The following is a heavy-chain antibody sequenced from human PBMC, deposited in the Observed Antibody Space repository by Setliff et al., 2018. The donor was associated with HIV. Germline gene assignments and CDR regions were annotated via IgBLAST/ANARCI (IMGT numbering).Heavy chain of an antibody. CDR1: GYSFTTYS. CDR3: ARNSPFPPSSGAHFDF. V-gene: IGHV7-4-1*02. D-gene: IGHD3-22*01. CDR2: IHTSTGKP. Sequence: GASVKVSCKASGYSFTTYSINWLRQAPGQGPEWMGWIHTSTGKPTYVRDFTGRFVFSLDTSVNTAFLRISDLKTEDTAVYYCARNSPFPPSSGAHFDFWGPGTLVTVS. J-gene: IGHJ4*02.